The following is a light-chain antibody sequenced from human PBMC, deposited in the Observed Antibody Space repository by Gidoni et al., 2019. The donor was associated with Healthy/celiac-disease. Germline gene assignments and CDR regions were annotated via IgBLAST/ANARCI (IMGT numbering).Light chain of an antibody. J-gene: IGKJ2*01. CDR2: AAS. Sequence: DIQMTQSPSSLSASVGDRVTITCRASQSIISYLNWYQQKPGKAPKLLIYAASSLQSGVPSRFSGSGSGTDFTLTISSLQPEDFATYYCQQSYSTPRVTFXXXTKLEIK. CDR1: QSIISY. V-gene: IGKV1-39*01. CDR3: QQSYSTPRVT.